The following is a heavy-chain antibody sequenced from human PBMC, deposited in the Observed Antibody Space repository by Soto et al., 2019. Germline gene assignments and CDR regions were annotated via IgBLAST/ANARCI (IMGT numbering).Heavy chain of an antibody. CDR1: GGTFSSYT. D-gene: IGHD2-15*01. J-gene: IGHJ4*02. Sequence: SVKVSCKASGGTFSSYTISWVRQAPGQGLEWMGRIIPILGIANYAQKFQGRVTITADKSTSTAYMELSSLRSEDTAVYYCASSIVVVAATQYYFDYWGQGTLVTVSS. V-gene: IGHV1-69*02. CDR3: ASSIVVVAATQYYFDY. CDR2: IIPILGIA.